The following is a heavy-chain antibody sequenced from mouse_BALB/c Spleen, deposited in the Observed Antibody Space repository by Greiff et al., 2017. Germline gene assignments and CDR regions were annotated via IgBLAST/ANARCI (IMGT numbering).Heavy chain of an antibody. CDR3: ARGRRYDAYYNAMDY. Sequence: EVKVVESGGGLVKPGGSLKLSCAASGFTFSSYAMSWVRQTPEKRLEWVASISSGGSTYYPDSVKGRFTISRDNARNILYLQMSSLRSEDTAMYYCARGRRYDAYYNAMDYWGQGTSVTVSS. CDR2: ISSGGST. V-gene: IGHV5-6-5*01. CDR1: GFTFSSYA. J-gene: IGHJ4*01. D-gene: IGHD2-14*01.